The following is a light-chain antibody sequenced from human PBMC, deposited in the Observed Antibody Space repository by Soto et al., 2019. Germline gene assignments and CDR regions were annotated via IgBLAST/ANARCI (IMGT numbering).Light chain of an antibody. CDR2: AAS. CDR1: QSISSY. J-gene: IGKJ1*01. Sequence: DIQMTQSPSSLSASVGDRVTITCRASQSISSYLNWYQQKPGKVPKLLIYAASSLQGGVPSRCSGSGSGTDFNLTISSLQPEDFATYYCQQSFSAPWTFGQGTKVEIK. CDR3: QQSFSAPWT. V-gene: IGKV1-39*01.